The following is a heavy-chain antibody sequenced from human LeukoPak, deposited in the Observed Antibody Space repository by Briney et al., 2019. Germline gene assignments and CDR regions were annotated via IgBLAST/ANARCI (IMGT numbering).Heavy chain of an antibody. D-gene: IGHD3-22*01. CDR1: GFSFSSYW. V-gene: IGHV3-7*01. CDR2: IKQDGSEK. Sequence: GGSLRLSCAASGFSFSSYWMSWVRQAPGKGLEWVANIKQDGSEKYYVDSVKGRFTITRDNDKNSMDLQMNSLRAEDTAVYYCTRDHYYDSSGYYSDLDYWGQGTLVTVSS. J-gene: IGHJ4*02. CDR3: TRDHYYDSSGYYSDLDY.